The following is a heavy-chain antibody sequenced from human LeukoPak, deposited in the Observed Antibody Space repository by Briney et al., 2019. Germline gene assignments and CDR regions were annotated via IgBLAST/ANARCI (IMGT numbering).Heavy chain of an antibody. CDR1: GFTFTNYW. CDR2: IKQDRGEK. V-gene: IGHV3-7*01. Sequence: AGGSLRLSCAASGFTFTNYWMSWVRQAPGKGLELVANIKQDRGEKYYVDSVKGRFTISRDNAKNSLYLQMNSLRAEDTAVYYCARGEAYYDFWSTLKPYYYYMDVWGKGTTVTVSS. J-gene: IGHJ6*03. D-gene: IGHD3-3*01. CDR3: ARGEAYYDFWSTLKPYYYYMDV.